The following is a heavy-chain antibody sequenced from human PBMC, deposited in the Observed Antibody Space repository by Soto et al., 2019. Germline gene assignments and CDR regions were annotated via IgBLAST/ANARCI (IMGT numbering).Heavy chain of an antibody. CDR1: GFTFSDHY. J-gene: IGHJ6*03. D-gene: IGHD7-27*01. V-gene: IGHV3-72*01. Sequence: EVQLVESGGGLVQPGGSLRLSCAASGFTFSDHYMDWVRQAPGKGLEWVGRSRNKAKSYTTEYAASVKGRFTISRDDSKNSLYLQMNSLKTEDTAVYFCARLLGGAYYYYMDVWGKGTTVTVSS. CDR2: SRNKAKSYTT. CDR3: ARLLGGAYYYYMDV.